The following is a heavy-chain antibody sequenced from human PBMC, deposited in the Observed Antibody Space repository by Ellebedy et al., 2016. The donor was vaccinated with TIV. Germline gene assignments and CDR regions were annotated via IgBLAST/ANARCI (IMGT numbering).Heavy chain of an antibody. CDR3: AKDIRGPEAGTWYFGL. D-gene: IGHD6-13*01. CDR1: GLTFSSLS. Sequence: GESLKISCAASGLTFSSLSMGWVRQAPGKGLEWVPGIIPSGGTPYYADSVKGRFTISRDNSKYTRYLQMNSLGDEDTAVYYCAKDIRGPEAGTWYFGLWGRGARVTVSS. J-gene: IGHJ2*01. V-gene: IGHV3-23*01. CDR2: IIPSGGTP.